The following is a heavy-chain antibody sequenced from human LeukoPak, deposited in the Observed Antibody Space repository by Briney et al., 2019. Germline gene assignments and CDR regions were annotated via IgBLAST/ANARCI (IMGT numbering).Heavy chain of an antibody. D-gene: IGHD6-13*01. Sequence: SETLSLTCTVSGGSMSSYYWSWIRQPPGKGLEWIGYIYTSGSTNYNPSLKSRVTISVDTSKNQFSLKLSSVTAADTAVYYCARRVGYSSSWYYFDYWGQGTLVTVSS. J-gene: IGHJ4*02. CDR2: IYTSGST. CDR3: ARRVGYSSSWYYFDY. V-gene: IGHV4-4*09. CDR1: GGSMSSYY.